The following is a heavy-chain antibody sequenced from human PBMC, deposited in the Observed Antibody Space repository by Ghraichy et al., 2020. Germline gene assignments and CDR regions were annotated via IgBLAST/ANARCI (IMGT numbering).Heavy chain of an antibody. CDR1: GFTFSNYA. CDR3: AKRTVSGTYYFDF. J-gene: IGHJ4*02. CDR2: LSAGGSTT. V-gene: IGHV3-23*01. D-gene: IGHD3-3*01. Sequence: GGSLRLSCAASGFTFSNYAMSWVRQAPGKGLEWVSSLSAGGSTTYYSNSVRGRFTISRDNSKNTLYLQMNSLRADDTAIYFCAKRTVSGTYYFDFWGQGTLVAVSS.